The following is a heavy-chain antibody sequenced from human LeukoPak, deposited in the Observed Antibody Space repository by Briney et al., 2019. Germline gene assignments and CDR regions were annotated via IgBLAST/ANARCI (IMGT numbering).Heavy chain of an antibody. Sequence: GGSLRLSCAASGFTFSSYGMHWVRQAPGKGLEWVAVIWYDGSNKYYADSVKGRFTISRDNSKNTLYLQMNSLRAEDTAVYHCAREGGYYDSSGYYDFDYWGQGTLVTVSS. D-gene: IGHD3-22*01. CDR3: AREGGYYDSSGYYDFDY. CDR2: IWYDGSNK. CDR1: GFTFSSYG. J-gene: IGHJ4*02. V-gene: IGHV3-33*01.